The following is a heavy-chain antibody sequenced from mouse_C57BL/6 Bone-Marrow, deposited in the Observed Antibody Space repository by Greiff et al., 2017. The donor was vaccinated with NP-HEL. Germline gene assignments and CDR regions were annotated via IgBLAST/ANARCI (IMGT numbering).Heavy chain of an antibody. D-gene: IGHD1-1*01. CDR1: GFTFSDYY. Sequence: EVKLQESGGGLVQPGGSLKLSCAASGFTFSDYYMYWVRQTPEKRLEWVAYISNGGGSTYYPDTVKGRFTISRDNAKNTLYLQMSRLKSEDTAMYYCARIYYYGLWYFDVWGTGTTVTVSS. CDR2: ISNGGGST. CDR3: ARIYYYGLWYFDV. J-gene: IGHJ1*03. V-gene: IGHV5-12*01.